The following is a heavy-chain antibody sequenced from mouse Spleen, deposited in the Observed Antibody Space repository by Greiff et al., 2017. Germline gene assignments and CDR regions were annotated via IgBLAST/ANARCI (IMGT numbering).Heavy chain of an antibody. J-gene: IGHJ2*01. CDR2: INPSTGGT. V-gene: IGHV1-42*01. CDR3: AREVRPLYYFDY. Sequence: EVQLQQSGPELVKPGASVKISCKASGYSFTGYYMNWVKQSPEKSLEWIGEINPSTGGTTYNQKFKAKATLTVDKSSSTAYMQLKSLTSEDSAVYYCAREVRPLYYFDYWGQGTTLTVSS. CDR1: GYSFTGYY. D-gene: IGHD2-14*01.